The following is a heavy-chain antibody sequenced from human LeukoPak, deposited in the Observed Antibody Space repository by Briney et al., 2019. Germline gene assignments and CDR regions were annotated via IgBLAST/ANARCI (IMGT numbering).Heavy chain of an antibody. CDR1: GGTFSSYA. J-gene: IGHJ4*02. CDR3: ARQRVSYSSGWSADTPFDY. CDR2: IIPILGIA. Sequence: GASVKVSCKASGGTFSSYAISWVRQAPGQGLEWMGRIIPILGIANYAQKFQGRVTITADKSTSTAYMELSSLRSEDTAVYYCARQRVSYSSGWSADTPFDYWGQGTLVTVSS. D-gene: IGHD6-19*01. V-gene: IGHV1-69*04.